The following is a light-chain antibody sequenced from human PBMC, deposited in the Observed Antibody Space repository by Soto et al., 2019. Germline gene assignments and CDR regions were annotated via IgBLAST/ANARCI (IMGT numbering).Light chain of an antibody. V-gene: IGKV3-11*01. CDR3: QQRST. CDR2: DAS. Sequence: EIVLTQSPATLSLSPVERATLSCRASQSVSSYLAWYQQKPGQAPRLLIYDASNRATGIPARFSGSGSGTDFTLTISSLEPEDFAVYYCQQRSTFGQGTKVDIK. J-gene: IGKJ1*01. CDR1: QSVSSY.